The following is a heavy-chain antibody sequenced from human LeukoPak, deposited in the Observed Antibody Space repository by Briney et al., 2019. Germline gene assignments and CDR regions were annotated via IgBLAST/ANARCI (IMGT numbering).Heavy chain of an antibody. CDR3: ARVRGSSWYLIDY. Sequence: GASVKVSSKASGGTFSSYAISWVRQAPGQGLEWMGRIIPILGIANYAQKFQGRVTITADKSTSTAYMELSRLRSEDTAVYYCARVRGSSWYLIDYWGQGTLVTVSS. CDR1: GGTFSSYA. V-gene: IGHV1-69*04. J-gene: IGHJ4*02. CDR2: IIPILGIA. D-gene: IGHD6-13*01.